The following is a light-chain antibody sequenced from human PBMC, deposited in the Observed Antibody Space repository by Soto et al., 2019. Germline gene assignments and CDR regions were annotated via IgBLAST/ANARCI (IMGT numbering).Light chain of an antibody. J-gene: IGKJ2*02. CDR1: QGFSNS. CDR2: AAS. Sequence: DIQLTQSPSFLSASVGDRVTITCRASQGFSNSLAWYQQKPGKAPKLLIYAASTLQSGVPSRFSGSASWTEFTLTISSLQPEDFATYYCQQPNSYPCTFGQGTKLEIK. CDR3: QQPNSYPCT. V-gene: IGKV1-9*01.